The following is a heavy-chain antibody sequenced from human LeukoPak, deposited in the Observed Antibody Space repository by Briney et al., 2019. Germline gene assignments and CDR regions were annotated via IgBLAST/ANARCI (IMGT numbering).Heavy chain of an antibody. V-gene: IGHV5-51*01. J-gene: IGHJ4*02. Sequence: GESLKISCKGSGYSFTSYWIGWVRQMPGKGLEWMGIIYPGDSDTSYSPSFQGQVTISADKSITTAYLQWSSLKTSDTAMYYCASGAYCGGDCFSYFDYWGQGTLVTVSS. CDR2: IYPGDSDT. D-gene: IGHD2-21*02. CDR3: ASGAYCGGDCFSYFDY. CDR1: GYSFTSYW.